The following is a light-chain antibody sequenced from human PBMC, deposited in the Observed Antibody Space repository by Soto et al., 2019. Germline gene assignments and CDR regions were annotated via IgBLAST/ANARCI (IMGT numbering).Light chain of an antibody. CDR1: QSVSSAF. J-gene: IGKJ4*01. Sequence: EIVLTQSPGTLSLSPGERATLSCRASQSVSSAFLAWYQQKPAQAPRLLVYGASIRATGIPDRFSGSGSGTDFTRTISRLEPEDFAVYYCQQYGRSPLTFGGGTKVEIK. V-gene: IGKV3-20*01. CDR2: GAS. CDR3: QQYGRSPLT.